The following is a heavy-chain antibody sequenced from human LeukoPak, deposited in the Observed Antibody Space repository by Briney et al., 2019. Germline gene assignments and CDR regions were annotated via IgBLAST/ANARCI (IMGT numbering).Heavy chain of an antibody. V-gene: IGHV5-51*01. Sequence: GESLKISCKGSGYSFTNYWIGWVRQMPGKGLECMGIIYPGDSDTRYSPSFQGQVTISADKSISTAYLQWSSLKASDTAMYYCARQSDQCSNTRCLIDYWGQGTLVTVSS. D-gene: IGHD2-2*01. J-gene: IGHJ4*02. CDR3: ARQSDQCSNTRCLIDY. CDR1: GYSFTNYW. CDR2: IYPGDSDT.